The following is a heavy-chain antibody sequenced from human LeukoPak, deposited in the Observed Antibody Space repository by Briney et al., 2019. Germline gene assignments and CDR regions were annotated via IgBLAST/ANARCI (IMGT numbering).Heavy chain of an antibody. CDR2: IAGTGGST. CDR1: GFTFNKYA. CDR3: AKAFRIVGIGNPDDAFDV. D-gene: IGHD1-26*01. Sequence: GGSLSLSCAASGFTFNKYAMNWVHQPPGKGLEWVSSIAGTGGSTYYADSVKGRFTLSRDNSENTLYLQLNSLRAEDSGIYYCAKAFRIVGIGNPDDAFDVWGQGTVATAS. V-gene: IGHV3-23*01. J-gene: IGHJ3*01.